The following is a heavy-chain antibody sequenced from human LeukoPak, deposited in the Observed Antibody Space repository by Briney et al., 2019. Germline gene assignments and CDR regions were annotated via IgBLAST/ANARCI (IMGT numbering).Heavy chain of an antibody. CDR2: IKQDGSEK. J-gene: IGHJ3*02. V-gene: IGHV3-7*01. Sequence: GGSLRLSCAASGFTFSSYAMSWVRQAPGKGLEWVANIKQDGSEKYYVDSVKGRFTISRDNAKNSLYLQMNSLRAEDTAVYYCARDAVLGITMILDAFDIWGQGTMVTVSS. D-gene: IGHD3-22*01. CDR1: GFTFSSYA. CDR3: ARDAVLGITMILDAFDI.